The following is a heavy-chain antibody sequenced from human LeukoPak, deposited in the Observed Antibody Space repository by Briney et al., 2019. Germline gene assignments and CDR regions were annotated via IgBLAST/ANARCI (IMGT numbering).Heavy chain of an antibody. J-gene: IGHJ3*02. Sequence: RSGGSLRLSCAASGFTFSSYAMSWVRQAPGKGLEWVSAISGSGGSTYYADSVKGRFTISRDNSKNTLYLQMDSLRAEDTAVYYCAEEEISSSIPLITAFDIWGQGTMVTVSS. CDR1: GFTFSSYA. CDR3: AEEEISSSIPLITAFDI. CDR2: ISGSGGST. D-gene: IGHD6-13*01. V-gene: IGHV3-23*01.